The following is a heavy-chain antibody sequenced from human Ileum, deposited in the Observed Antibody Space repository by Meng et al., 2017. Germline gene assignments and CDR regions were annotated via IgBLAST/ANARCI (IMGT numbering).Heavy chain of an antibody. CDR1: GDSISSGSSY. CDR3: ARDHEWFGDLLAAFDI. V-gene: IGHV4-61*02. J-gene: IGHJ3*02. Sequence: SETLSLTCTVSGDSISSGSSYWSWIRQPAGKGLEWIGRIYIRGGTNYNPSLKSRVTISADTSNNQFSLRLSSVTAADTAVYYCARDHEWFGDLLAAFDIWGRGTKVTVSS. D-gene: IGHD3-10*01. CDR2: IYIRGGT.